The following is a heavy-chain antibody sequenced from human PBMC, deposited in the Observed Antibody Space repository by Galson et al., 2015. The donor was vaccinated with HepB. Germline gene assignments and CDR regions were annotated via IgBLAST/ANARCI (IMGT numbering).Heavy chain of an antibody. CDR2: INPNSGGT. CDR1: GYTFTGYY. J-gene: IGHJ4*02. Sequence: VSWKASGYTFTGYYMHWVRQAPGQGLEWMGQINPNSGGTNYAQKFQGRVTMIRNTSISTASMELSSLRSEDTAVYYCARVEMAIITSHYWGQGTLVTVSS. V-gene: IGHV1-2*06. D-gene: IGHD5-24*01. CDR3: ARVEMAIITSHY.